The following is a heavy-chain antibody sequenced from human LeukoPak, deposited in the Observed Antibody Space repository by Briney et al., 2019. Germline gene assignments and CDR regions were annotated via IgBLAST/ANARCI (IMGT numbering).Heavy chain of an antibody. V-gene: IGHV3-13*01. CDR3: ARVSGTYDY. J-gene: IGHJ4*02. CDR2: IGTAGDT. Sequence: GGSLRLSCAASGFTFSSYDMHWVRHATGKGLEWVSGIGTAGDTYYPASVKGRFTISRENAKNSLYLQMNSLRAGDTAVYYCARVSGTYDYWGQGTLVTVSS. D-gene: IGHD1-26*01. CDR1: GFTFSSYD.